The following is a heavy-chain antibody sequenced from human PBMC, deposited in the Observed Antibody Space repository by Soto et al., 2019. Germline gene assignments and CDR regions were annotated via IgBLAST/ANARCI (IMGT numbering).Heavy chain of an antibody. D-gene: IGHD3-3*01. V-gene: IGHV3-23*01. J-gene: IGHJ4*02. CDR2: ISGSGVST. Sequence: EVQLLESGGGLVQPGGSLRLSCTTSGFTFSDYAMTWVRQTPGKGLEWVAAISGSGVSTYYADSVKGRFTITRDNSXXTXXLQMNSLRAEDTAVYYCAKDQRITIFGVVKHFFDYWGQGTLVTVSS. CDR1: GFTFSDYA. CDR3: AKDQRITIFGVVKHFFDY.